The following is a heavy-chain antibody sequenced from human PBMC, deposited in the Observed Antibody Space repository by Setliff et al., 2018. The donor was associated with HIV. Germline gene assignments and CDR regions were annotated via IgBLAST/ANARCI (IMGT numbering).Heavy chain of an antibody. CDR3: ARVDGAYNDNIFDY. Sequence: ASVKVSCKASGYTFTKYGITWVRQAPGQGLEWMGWISANNGSSYFAQKLQGRVSMTRDTSIGTAYMQLSGLRSEDTAVYFCARVDGAYNDNIFDYWGQGTLVTVSS. D-gene: IGHD1-1*01. CDR1: GYTFTKYG. J-gene: IGHJ4*02. V-gene: IGHV1-18*01. CDR2: ISANNGSS.